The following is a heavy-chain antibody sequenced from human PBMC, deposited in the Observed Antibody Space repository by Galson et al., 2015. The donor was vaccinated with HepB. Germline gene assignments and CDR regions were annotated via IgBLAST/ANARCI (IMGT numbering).Heavy chain of an antibody. CDR3: TTLGPIFGVVVTDY. J-gene: IGHJ4*02. Sequence: SLRLSCAASGFTFSSYWMTWVRQAPGKGLEWVANIKQDGSETKYVDSVKGRFTIFRDNAKNSLYLQMNSLRVEDTAVYYCTTLGPIFGVVVTDYWGQGNLVTVSS. D-gene: IGHD3-3*01. CDR1: GFTFSSYW. V-gene: IGHV3-7*01. CDR2: IKQDGSET.